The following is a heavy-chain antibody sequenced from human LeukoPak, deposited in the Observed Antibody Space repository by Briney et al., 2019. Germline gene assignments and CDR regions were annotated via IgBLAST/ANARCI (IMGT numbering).Heavy chain of an antibody. J-gene: IGHJ4*02. CDR2: INPNSGGR. D-gene: IGHD6-13*01. CDR3: ARGTRIAAAGTNRAHYFDY. CDR1: GYALTVYY. Sequence: ASVTVSFTVSGYALTVYYMHWVRRAPGQRREGMGWINPNSGGRNYTQKFQGWVTMTRDTSISTAYMELSRLRSDDTAVYYCARGTRIAAAGTNRAHYFDYWGQGTLVTVSS. V-gene: IGHV1-2*04.